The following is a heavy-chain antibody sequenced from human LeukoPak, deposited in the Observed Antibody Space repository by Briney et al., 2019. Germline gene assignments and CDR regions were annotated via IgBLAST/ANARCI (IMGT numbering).Heavy chain of an antibody. CDR2: FDPKDGET. J-gene: IGHJ5*02. CDR1: GYTLTELS. CDR3: ATTWSYDFWSGRNWFDP. D-gene: IGHD3-3*01. V-gene: IGHV1-24*01. Sequence: ASVKVSCKVSGYTLTELSMHWVRQAPGKGLEWMGGFDPKDGETIYAQKFQGRVTMTEDTSTDTAYMELSSLRSEDTAVYYCATTWSYDFWSGRNWFDPWGQGTLVTVSS.